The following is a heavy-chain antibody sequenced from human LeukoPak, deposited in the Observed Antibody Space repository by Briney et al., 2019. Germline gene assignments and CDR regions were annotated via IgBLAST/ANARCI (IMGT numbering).Heavy chain of an antibody. CDR2: INTYTGVT. CDR3: ARDYSSSWYDF. Sequence: ASVKVSCKASGYTFTHYGVSWLRQAPGQGLEWVGWINTYTGVTNSAQKLQDRVTMTTDTSTNTAYLELRSLKSDDTAVYYCARDYSSSWYDFWGQGSLVTVSS. CDR1: GYTFTHYG. D-gene: IGHD6-13*01. V-gene: IGHV1-18*01. J-gene: IGHJ5*01.